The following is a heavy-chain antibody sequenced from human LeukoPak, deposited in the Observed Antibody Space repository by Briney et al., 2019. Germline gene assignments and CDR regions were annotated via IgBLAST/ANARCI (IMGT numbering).Heavy chain of an antibody. J-gene: IGHJ6*02. CDR1: GYSFTSYW. V-gene: IGHV5-51*01. CDR2: IYPGDSDT. Sequence: PGESLKISCKGSGYSFTSYWIGWVRQMPGKGLEWMGIIYPGDSDTRNSPSFQGQVTISADKSISIAYLQWSSLKASDTAMYYCARSGWGGDYYYGMDVWGQGTTVTVSS. D-gene: IGHD1-26*01. CDR3: ARSGWGGDYYYGMDV.